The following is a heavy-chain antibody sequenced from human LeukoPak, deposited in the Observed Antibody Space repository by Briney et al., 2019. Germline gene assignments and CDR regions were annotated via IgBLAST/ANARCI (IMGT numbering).Heavy chain of an antibody. J-gene: IGHJ4*02. CDR2: ISGSGGST. D-gene: IGHD4-17*01. CDR1: GFTFSSYA. V-gene: IGHV3-23*01. Sequence: GGSLRLSCAASGFTFSSYAMSWVRQAPGKGLEWVSAISGSGGSTYYADSVKGRFTISRDNSKNTLYLQMNSLRAEDTAVYYCAKRPDYGDYFRGFDYWGQGTLVTVSS. CDR3: AKRPDYGDYFRGFDY.